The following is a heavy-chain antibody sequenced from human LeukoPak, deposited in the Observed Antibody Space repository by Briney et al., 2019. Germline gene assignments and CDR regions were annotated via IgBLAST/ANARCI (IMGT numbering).Heavy chain of an antibody. J-gene: IGHJ4*02. Sequence: GGSLRLSCAASGFTFSDYYMSWIRQAPGKGLEGVSYISSSSSYTYYADSVQGRFTISRDNSKSTLCLQMNSLRAEDTAVYYCAKQLGYCSDGSCYFPYWGQGTLVTVSS. D-gene: IGHD2-15*01. CDR2: ISSSSSYT. CDR3: AKQLGYCSDGSCYFPY. CDR1: GFTFSDYY. V-gene: IGHV3-11*03.